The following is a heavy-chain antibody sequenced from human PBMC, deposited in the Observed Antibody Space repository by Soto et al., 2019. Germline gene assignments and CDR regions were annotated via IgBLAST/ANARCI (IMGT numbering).Heavy chain of an antibody. V-gene: IGHV3-53*04. CDR3: VNDPLEY. CDR1: GFSVSSQY. D-gene: IGHD3-3*01. CDR2: IYTDGGR. J-gene: IGHJ4*02. Sequence: EVQVVESGGGLVQPGGSLRLSCAASGFSVSSQYMSWVRQAPGKGLEWVSVIYTDGGRNYADAVKGRFTISRDNPENTLDLQMRRLRTEDTAMYYCVNDPLEYWGPGTLVTVSS.